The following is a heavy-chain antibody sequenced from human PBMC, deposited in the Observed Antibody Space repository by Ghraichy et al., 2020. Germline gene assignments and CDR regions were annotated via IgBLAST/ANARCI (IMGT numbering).Heavy chain of an antibody. CDR3: ARDRSQLWFDY. CDR1: GFTFSTYN. CDR2: IGSSGFTI. J-gene: IGHJ4*02. Sequence: GSLNISCAASGFTFSTYNMHWVRQAPGKGLEWVSYIGSSGFTIYYADSVKGRFTISRDNAKNSLYLQMSSLRDEDTAVYYCARDRSQLWFDYWGQGSLVTVSS. V-gene: IGHV3-48*02. D-gene: IGHD5-18*01.